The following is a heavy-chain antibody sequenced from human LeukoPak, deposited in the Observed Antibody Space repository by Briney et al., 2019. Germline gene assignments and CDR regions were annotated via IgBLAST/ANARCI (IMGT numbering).Heavy chain of an antibody. CDR1: GYTFTNYG. D-gene: IGHD2-15*01. CDR3: ARVSTQDGVDY. CDR2: ISGYNDNT. V-gene: IGHV1-18*01. Sequence: GASVKVSCKASGYTFTNYGISWVRQAPGQGLEWMGWISGYNDNTNYAQRFQDRLTMTTDTSTSTAYMELRSLRSDDTAVYYCARVSTQDGVDYWGQGTLVTVSS. J-gene: IGHJ4*02.